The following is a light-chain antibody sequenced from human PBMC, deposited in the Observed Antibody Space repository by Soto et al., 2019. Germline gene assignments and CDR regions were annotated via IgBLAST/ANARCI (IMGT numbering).Light chain of an antibody. V-gene: IGLV2-23*01. CDR2: EAT. J-gene: IGLJ3*02. CDR3: CSYAGSMTWV. CDR1: SSDVGSYTF. Sequence: QSALTQPASVSGSPGQSITISCTGSSSDVGSYTFVSWYQHHPGKAPKVMIYEATKRPSGVSHRFSGSKSGNTASLTISGLQAEDEGEYYSCSYAGSMTWVFGGGTKLTVL.